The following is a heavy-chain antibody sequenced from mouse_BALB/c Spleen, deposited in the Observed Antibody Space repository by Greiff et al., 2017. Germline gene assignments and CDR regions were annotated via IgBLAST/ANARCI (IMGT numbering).Heavy chain of an antibody. D-gene: IGHD1-1*02. Sequence: VMLVESGPGLVAPSQSLSITCTVSGFSLTGYGVNWVRQPPGKGLEWLGMIWGDGSTDYNSALKSRLSISKDNSKSQVFLKMNSLQTDDTARYYCAREGGNTGDYFDYWGQGTTLTVSS. J-gene: IGHJ2*01. CDR2: IWGDGST. V-gene: IGHV2-6-7*01. CDR3: AREGGNTGDYFDY. CDR1: GFSLTGYG.